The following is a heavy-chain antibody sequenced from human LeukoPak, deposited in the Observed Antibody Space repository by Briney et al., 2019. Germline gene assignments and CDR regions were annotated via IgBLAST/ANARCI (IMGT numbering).Heavy chain of an antibody. CDR3: ARATPNYDFWSGYYALQNYYYGMDV. CDR1: GYTFTSYD. J-gene: IGHJ6*02. V-gene: IGHV1-18*01. D-gene: IGHD3-3*01. Sequence: ASVKVSCKASGYTFTSYDINWVRQATGQGLEWMGWMNPNSGNTNYAQKLQGRVTMTTDTSTSTAYMELRSLRSDDTAVYYCARATPNYDFWSGYYALQNYYYGMDVWGQGTTVTVSS. CDR2: MNPNSGNT.